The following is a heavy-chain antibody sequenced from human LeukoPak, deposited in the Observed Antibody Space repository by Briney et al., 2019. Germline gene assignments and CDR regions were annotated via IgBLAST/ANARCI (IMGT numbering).Heavy chain of an antibody. CDR3: ARGRPVDTSMALPNYYYYGMDV. V-gene: IGHV3-21*01. CDR2: ISETGNYI. D-gene: IGHD5-18*01. Sequence: PGGSLRLSCAASGFTFRNYNMNWVRQVPGKGLEWVSCISETGNYIYYADSVKGRFTISRDNAKNSLYLQMNSLRAEDTAVYYCARGRPVDTSMALPNYYYYGMDVWGQGTTATVSS. J-gene: IGHJ6*02. CDR1: GFTFRNYN.